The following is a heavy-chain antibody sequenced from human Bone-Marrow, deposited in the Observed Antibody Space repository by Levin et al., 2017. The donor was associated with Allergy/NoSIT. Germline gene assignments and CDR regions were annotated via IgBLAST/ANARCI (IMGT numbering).Heavy chain of an antibody. D-gene: IGHD6-19*01. CDR1: GFMFDDYA. CDR3: AKDRRSSGWYTFGFDF. Sequence: QTGGSLRLSCAASGFMFDDYAMHWVRQGPGKGLEWVSGISWNSGNIDYADSVKGRFTISRDNAKKSLYLQMNSLRAEDTALYYCAKDRRSSGWYTFGFDFWGQGTLVTVSS. J-gene: IGHJ4*02. CDR2: ISWNSGNI. V-gene: IGHV3-9*01.